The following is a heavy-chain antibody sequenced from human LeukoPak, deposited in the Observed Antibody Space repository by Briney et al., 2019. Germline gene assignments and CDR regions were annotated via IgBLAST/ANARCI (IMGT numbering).Heavy chain of an antibody. V-gene: IGHV4-39*01. Sequence: SETLSLTCTVSGGSISSSSYYWGWIRQPPGKGLEWIGSIYYSGSTYYNPSLKSRVTISVDTSKNQFSLKLSSVTAADTAVYYCARPVRSYYDSSGYYFDCWGQGTLVTVSS. CDR3: ARPVRSYYDSSGYYFDC. CDR2: IYYSGST. D-gene: IGHD3-22*01. CDR1: GGSISSSSYY. J-gene: IGHJ4*02.